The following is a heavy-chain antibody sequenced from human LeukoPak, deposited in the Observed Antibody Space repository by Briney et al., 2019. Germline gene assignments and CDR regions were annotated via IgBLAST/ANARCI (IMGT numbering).Heavy chain of an antibody. J-gene: IGHJ6*02. V-gene: IGHV1-18*01. CDR1: GYTFTSCG. CDR2: ISAYNGNT. D-gene: IGHD2-2*01. Sequence: PGASVKVSCKASGYTFTSCGISWVRQAPGQGLEWMGWISAYNGNTNYAQKLQGRVTMTTDTSTSTAYMELRSLRSDDTAVYYCARGDCSSTSCYGVRYYYYYGMDVWGQGTTVTVSS. CDR3: ARGDCSSTSCYGVRYYYYYGMDV.